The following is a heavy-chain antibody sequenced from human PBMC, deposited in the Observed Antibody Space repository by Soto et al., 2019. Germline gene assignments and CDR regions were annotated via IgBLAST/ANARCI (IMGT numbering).Heavy chain of an antibody. CDR1: GFTFSSYG. CDR2: IWYDGSNK. Sequence: PGGSLRLSCAASGFTFSSYGMHWVRQAPGKGLEWVADIWYDGSNKYYADSVKGRFTISRDNAKNSLYLQMNSLRAEDTAVYYCARDSQGAVVVVAGKGYWFDPWGQGTLVTVSS. D-gene: IGHD2-15*01. J-gene: IGHJ5*02. CDR3: ARDSQGAVVVVAGKGYWFDP. V-gene: IGHV3-33*01.